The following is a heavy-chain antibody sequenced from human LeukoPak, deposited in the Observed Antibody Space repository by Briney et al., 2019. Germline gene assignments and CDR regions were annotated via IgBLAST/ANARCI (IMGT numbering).Heavy chain of an antibody. J-gene: IGHJ6*02. CDR1: GYTFTGYY. Sequence: ASVKVSCKASGYTFTGYYMHWVRQAPGQGLEWMGWMNPNSGNTGYAQKFQGRVTMTRNTSIGTAYMELSSLRSEDTAVYYCARGSNGMDVWGQGTTVTVSS. CDR2: MNPNSGNT. V-gene: IGHV1-8*02. CDR3: ARGSNGMDV.